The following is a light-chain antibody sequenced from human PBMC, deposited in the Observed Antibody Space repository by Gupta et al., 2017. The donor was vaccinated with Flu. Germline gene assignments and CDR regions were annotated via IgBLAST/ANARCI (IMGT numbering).Light chain of an antibody. J-gene: IGLJ2*01. CDR1: ISDIGSNT. CDR2: SSY. CDR3: AAWDDTLNGPL. Sequence: QSVLTQPPSASGTPGQRVIISCSGSISDIGSNTVDWYQPIPGTAPKLLIYSSYQRPSGVPDRFSGSKSGTSASLAISGLQSEDEADYYCAAWDDTLNGPLFGGGTKLTVL. V-gene: IGLV1-44*01.